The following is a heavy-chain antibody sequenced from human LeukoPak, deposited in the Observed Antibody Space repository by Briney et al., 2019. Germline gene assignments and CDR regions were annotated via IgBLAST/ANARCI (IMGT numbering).Heavy chain of an antibody. V-gene: IGHV4-61*02. CDR2: IYTSGST. CDR3: ARAGSSWYWFDP. Sequence: SETLSLTCTVSGGSISSGSYYWSWIRQPAGKGLEWIGRIYTSGSTNCNPSLKSRVTISVDTSKNQFSLKLSSVTAADTAVYYCARAGSSWYWFDPWGQGTLVTVSS. CDR1: GGSISSGSYY. D-gene: IGHD6-13*01. J-gene: IGHJ5*02.